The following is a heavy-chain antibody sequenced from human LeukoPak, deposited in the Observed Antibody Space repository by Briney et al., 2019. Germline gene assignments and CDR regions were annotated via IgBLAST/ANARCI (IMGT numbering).Heavy chain of an antibody. CDR2: INSDGSTT. Sequence: GGSLRLSCAASGFTFSSTWIHWVRQAPGKGLVWVSHINSDGSTTRYADSVKGRLTISRDNAKNTVYLQMNSLRAEDTAVYYCAKDGPSGSYFFQHWGQGTLVTVSS. J-gene: IGHJ1*01. D-gene: IGHD1-26*01. CDR3: AKDGPSGSYFFQH. V-gene: IGHV3-74*01. CDR1: GFTFSSTW.